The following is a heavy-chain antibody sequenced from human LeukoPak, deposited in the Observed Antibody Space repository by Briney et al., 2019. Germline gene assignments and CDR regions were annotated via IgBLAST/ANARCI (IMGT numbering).Heavy chain of an antibody. CDR1: GFTFSSYG. Sequence: GGSLRLSCAAPGFTFSSYGMHWVRQAPGKGLEWVAFIRYDGSNKYYADSVKGRFTISRDNSKNTLSLQMNSLRAEDTAVYYCAKDPSLLLWSSSWYPDAFDIWGQGTMVTVSS. D-gene: IGHD6-13*01. V-gene: IGHV3-30*02. J-gene: IGHJ3*02. CDR3: AKDPSLLLWSSSWYPDAFDI. CDR2: IRYDGSNK.